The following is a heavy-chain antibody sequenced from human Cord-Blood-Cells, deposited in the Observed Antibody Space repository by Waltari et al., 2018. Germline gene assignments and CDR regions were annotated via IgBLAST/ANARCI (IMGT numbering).Heavy chain of an antibody. CDR1: GFTFSSYG. CDR2: ISYDGSNK. V-gene: IGHV3-30*18. J-gene: IGHJ3*02. CDR3: AKDLESAARGAFDI. D-gene: IGHD6-6*01. Sequence: QVLQVESGGGDVQPGRSLERSGAASGFTFSSYGMPWVPRGPGKGLEWVAVISYDGSNKYYADSVKGRFTISRDNSKNTLYLQMNSLRAEDTAVYYCAKDLESAARGAFDIWGQGTMVTVSS.